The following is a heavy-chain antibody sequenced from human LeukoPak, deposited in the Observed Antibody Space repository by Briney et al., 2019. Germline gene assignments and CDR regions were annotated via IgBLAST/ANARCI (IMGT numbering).Heavy chain of an antibody. J-gene: IGHJ5*02. Sequence: GGSLRLSCAASGFTFSSYAMSWVRQAPGKGLEWVSAISGSGGSTYYADSVRGRFTISRDNAKNSLYLQMNSLRAEDTAVYSCARGADGVSSNSRGWFDPWGQGTLVTVSS. V-gene: IGHV3-23*01. CDR3: ARGADGVSSNSRGWFDP. D-gene: IGHD2-15*01. CDR1: GFTFSSYA. CDR2: ISGSGGST.